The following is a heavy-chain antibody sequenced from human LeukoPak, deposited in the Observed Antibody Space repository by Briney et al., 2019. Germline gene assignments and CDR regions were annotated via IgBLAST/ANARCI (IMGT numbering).Heavy chain of an antibody. CDR2: ISGSSRHK. Sequence: GGSLRLSCAASGFTFSSYTMNWVRQAPGKGLEWVSSISGSSRHKYYADSVKGRFAISRDNAKNSLYLQMNSLRAEDTAVYYCARTANFAAGYYIDYWGQGTLVTVSS. J-gene: IGHJ4*02. CDR1: GFTFSSYT. V-gene: IGHV3-21*01. CDR3: ARTANFAAGYYIDY. D-gene: IGHD6-13*01.